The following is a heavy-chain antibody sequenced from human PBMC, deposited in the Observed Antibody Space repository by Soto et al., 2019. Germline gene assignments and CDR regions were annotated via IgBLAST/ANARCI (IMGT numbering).Heavy chain of an antibody. CDR1: GFTVSSNY. V-gene: IGHV3-53*01. CDR2: IYSGGST. J-gene: IGHJ6*02. CDR3: ARDRALRSSYPPGYSYYGMDV. D-gene: IGHD6-13*01. Sequence: GGSLRLSCAASGFTVSSNYMSWVRQAPGKGLEWVSVIYSGGSTYYADSVKGRFTISRDNSKTTLYLQMNSLRAEDTAVYYCARDRALRSSYPPGYSYYGMDVWGQGTTVTVSS.